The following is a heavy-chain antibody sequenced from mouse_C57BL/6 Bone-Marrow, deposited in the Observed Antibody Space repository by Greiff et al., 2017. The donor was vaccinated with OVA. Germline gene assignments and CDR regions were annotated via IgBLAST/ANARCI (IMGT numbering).Heavy chain of an antibody. CDR2: ISSGSSTI. J-gene: IGHJ3*01. CDR1: GFTFSDYG. Sequence: EVKLVASGGGLVKPGGSLKLSCAASGFTFSDYGMHWVRQAPEKGLEWVAYISSGSSTIYYADTVKGRFTISRDNAKNTLFLQMTSLRSEDTAMYYCASGTAWFAYWGQGTLVTVSA. V-gene: IGHV5-17*01. D-gene: IGHD4-1*01. CDR3: ASGTAWFAY.